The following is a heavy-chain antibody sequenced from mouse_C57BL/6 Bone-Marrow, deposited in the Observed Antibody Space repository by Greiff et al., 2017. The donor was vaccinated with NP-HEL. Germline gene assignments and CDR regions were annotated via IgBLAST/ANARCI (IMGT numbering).Heavy chain of an antibody. Sequence: EVQLQQSGPVLVKPGASVKMSCKASGYTFTDYYMNWVKQSHGKSLEWIGVINPYNGGTSYNQKFKGKATLTVDKSSSTAYMELNSLTSEDSAVYYCARDKGLRRGAYWGQGTLVTVSA. D-gene: IGHD2-4*01. J-gene: IGHJ3*01. CDR3: ARDKGLRRGAY. CDR2: INPYNGGT. CDR1: GYTFTDYY. V-gene: IGHV1-19*01.